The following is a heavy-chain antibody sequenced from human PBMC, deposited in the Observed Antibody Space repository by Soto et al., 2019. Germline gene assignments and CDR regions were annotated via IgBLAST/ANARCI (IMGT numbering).Heavy chain of an antibody. D-gene: IGHD3-9*01. CDR3: ARDRYDILTGYPRTYGMDV. Sequence: GGSLRLSCAASGFTFSSYDMNWVRQAPGKGMEGVAVISYDGSKKYYVDSVKGRFTISRDNSKSTLYVEMNSLRAEDTAVYYCARDRYDILTGYPRTYGMDVWGQGTTVTVSS. CDR1: GFTFSSYD. CDR2: ISYDGSKK. V-gene: IGHV3-30-3*01. J-gene: IGHJ6*02.